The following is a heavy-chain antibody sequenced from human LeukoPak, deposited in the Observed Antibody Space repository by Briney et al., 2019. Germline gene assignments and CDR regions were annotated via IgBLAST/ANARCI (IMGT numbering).Heavy chain of an antibody. D-gene: IGHD3/OR15-3a*01. CDR3: ASFDFSTVKRYDYFDP. J-gene: IGHJ5*02. CDR2: ISYDGRNT. V-gene: IGHV3-30*03. CDR1: GFTVSSNY. Sequence: PGGSLRLSCAASGFTVSSNYMSWVRQAPGKGLEWVAVISYDGRNTFYADSVKGRFIISRDNSKNTLYLQMNRLRTEDTAVYFCASFDFSTVKRYDYFDPWGQGTLVAVS.